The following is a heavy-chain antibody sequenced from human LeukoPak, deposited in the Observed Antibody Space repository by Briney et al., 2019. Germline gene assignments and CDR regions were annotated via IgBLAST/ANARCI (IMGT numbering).Heavy chain of an antibody. D-gene: IGHD6-25*01. J-gene: IGHJ5*02. CDR2: IYYSGST. CDR3: ARDGPAYSSARGWFDP. CDR1: GGSISSYY. Sequence: SETLSLTCTVSGGSISSYYWSWIRQPPGKGLEWIGYIYYSGSTNYNPSLKSRVTISVDTSKNQFSLKLSSVTAADTAVYYCARDGPAYSSARGWFDPWGQGTLVTVPS. V-gene: IGHV4-59*12.